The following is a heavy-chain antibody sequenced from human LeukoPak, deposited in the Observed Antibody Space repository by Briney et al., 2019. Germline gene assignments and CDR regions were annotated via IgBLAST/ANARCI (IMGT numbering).Heavy chain of an antibody. D-gene: IGHD1-14*01. V-gene: IGHV3-30-3*01. Sequence: GGSLRLSCAASGFTFNSYAMHWVRQAPGKGLEWVAVISSDGSNNYYADSVKGRFTISRDNSKNTLYLQVNSLRAEDTAVYYCARRSNRYYYYYGMDVWGQGTTVTVSS. J-gene: IGHJ6*02. CDR1: GFTFNSYA. CDR3: ARRSNRYYYYYGMDV. CDR2: ISSDGSNN.